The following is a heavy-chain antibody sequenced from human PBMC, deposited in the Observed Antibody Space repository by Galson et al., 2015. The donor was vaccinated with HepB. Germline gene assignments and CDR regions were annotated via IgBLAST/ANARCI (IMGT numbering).Heavy chain of an antibody. CDR2: INAGNGNT. CDR3: ARSPYSSGWYFDY. J-gene: IGHJ4*02. Sequence: SVKVSCKASGYTFTSYAMHWVRQAPGQRLEWMGWINAGNGNTKYSQKFQGRVTITRDTSASTAYMELSSLRSEDTAVYYCARSPYSSGWYFDYWGQGTLVTVSS. V-gene: IGHV1-3*01. CDR1: GYTFTSYA. D-gene: IGHD6-19*01.